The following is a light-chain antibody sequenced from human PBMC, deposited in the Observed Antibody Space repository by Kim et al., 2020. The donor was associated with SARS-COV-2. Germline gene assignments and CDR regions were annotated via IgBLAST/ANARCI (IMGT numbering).Light chain of an antibody. J-gene: IGLJ3*02. CDR3: QSYDSSNWV. V-gene: IGLV6-57*03. CDR1: SGSIARNY. CDR2: EDN. Sequence: GETVTSSGPRSSGSIARNYVQWYQRRPGSAPTTVIYEDNQRPSGVPDRFSGSIDSSSNSASLTISGLKTEDEADYYCQSYDSSNWVFGGGTQLTVL.